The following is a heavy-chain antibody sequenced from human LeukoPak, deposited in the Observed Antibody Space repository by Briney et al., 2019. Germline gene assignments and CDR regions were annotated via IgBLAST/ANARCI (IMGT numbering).Heavy chain of an antibody. CDR1: GFTVSSYG. D-gene: IGHD6-13*01. CDR2: IWYDGSNK. Sequence: GRSLRLSCAASGFTVSSYGMHWVRQAPGKGLEWVAVIWYDGSNKYYADSVKGRFTISRDNTKNSLYLQMNSLRVEDTAVYYCASGRQLGRWGQGTLVTVSS. CDR3: ASGRQLGR. V-gene: IGHV3-33*03. J-gene: IGHJ4*02.